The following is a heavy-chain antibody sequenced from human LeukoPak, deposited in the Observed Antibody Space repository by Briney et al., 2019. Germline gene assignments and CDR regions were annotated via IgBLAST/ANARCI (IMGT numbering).Heavy chain of an antibody. CDR2: IYTSGST. J-gene: IGHJ4*02. Sequence: SETLSLTCTVSGGSISSGSYYWSWIRQPAGKGLEWIGRIYTSGSTNYNPSLKSRVTISVDTSKNQFSLKLSSVTAADTAVYYCASGRGYSYGYVGYWGQGTLVTVSS. CDR3: ASGRGYSYGYVGY. D-gene: IGHD5-18*01. CDR1: GGSISSGSYY. V-gene: IGHV4-61*02.